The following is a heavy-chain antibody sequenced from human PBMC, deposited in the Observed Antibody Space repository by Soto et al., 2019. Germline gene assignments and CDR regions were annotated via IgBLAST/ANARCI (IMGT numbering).Heavy chain of an antibody. J-gene: IGHJ4*02. D-gene: IGHD6-13*01. CDR1: GFTFSSYA. V-gene: IGHV3-23*01. Sequence: GGSLRLSCAASGFTFSSYAMNWVRQAPGKGLEWVSVISGSGDSTYYADSVRGRFTISRDNSKNTLYLQMNSLRAEDTAVYYCARRGPGTYFDYWGQGTLVTVSS. CDR3: ARRGPGTYFDY. CDR2: ISGSGDST.